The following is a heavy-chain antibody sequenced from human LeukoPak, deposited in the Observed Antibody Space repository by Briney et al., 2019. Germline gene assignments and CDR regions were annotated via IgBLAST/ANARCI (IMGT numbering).Heavy chain of an antibody. CDR2: ISSSSSYI. D-gene: IGHD5-18*01. J-gene: IGHJ4*02. CDR3: ARDHLAYGWPGYSYSSANDY. V-gene: IGHV3-21*01. CDR1: GFTFSSYS. Sequence: GGSLRLSCAASGFTFSSYSMNWVRQAPGEGLEWVSSISSSSSYIYYADSVKGRFTISRDNAKNSLYLQMNSLRAEDTAVYYCARDHLAYGWPGYSYSSANDYWGQGTLVTVSS.